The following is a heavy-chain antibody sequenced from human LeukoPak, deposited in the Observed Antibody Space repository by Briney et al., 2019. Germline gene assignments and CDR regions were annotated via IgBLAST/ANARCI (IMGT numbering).Heavy chain of an antibody. V-gene: IGHV6-1*01. J-gene: IGHJ4*02. CDR3: ASEAGYSSSWPTSHFDY. D-gene: IGHD6-13*01. Sequence: SQTLSLTCAISGDSVSSNSAAWNWIRQSPSRGLEWLGRTYYRSKWYNDYAVSVKSRITINPDTSKNQFSLQLNSVTPEDTAVYYCASEAGYSSSWPTSHFDYWGQGTLVTVSS. CDR1: GDSVSSNSAA. CDR2: TYYRSKWYN.